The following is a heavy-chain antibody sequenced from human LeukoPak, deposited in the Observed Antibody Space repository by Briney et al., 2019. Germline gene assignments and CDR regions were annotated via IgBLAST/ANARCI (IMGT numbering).Heavy chain of an antibody. CDR3: AKDPRYCSGGSCYLSGYFDY. J-gene: IGHJ4*02. V-gene: IGHV3-30*18. D-gene: IGHD2-15*01. CDR2: ISYDGSNK. CDR1: WFTFSSYG. Sequence: GGSLRLSCAASWFTFSSYGIHWGRQGPGKGVEGGAVISYDGSNKYYADSVKGRFTISRDNSKNTLYLQMNSLRAEDTAVYYCAKDPRYCSGGSCYLSGYFDYWGQGTLVTVSS.